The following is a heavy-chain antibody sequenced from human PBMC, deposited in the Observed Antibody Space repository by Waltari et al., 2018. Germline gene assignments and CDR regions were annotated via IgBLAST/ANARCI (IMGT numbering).Heavy chain of an antibody. CDR1: GGSIRNYY. CDR3: ARGPYCGGDCYLDS. D-gene: IGHD2-21*01. CDR2: IYSSGTT. J-gene: IGHJ4*02. V-gene: IGHV4-4*07. Sequence: QVHLQESGPGLVKPSETLSLNCRVSGGSIRNYYCGWIRQPAGKGPEWIGRIYSSGTTDYNPSLKSRVTMSVDTPKNEFSLNLASVTAADTAVYYCARGPYCGGDCYLDSWGQGTLVTVSS.